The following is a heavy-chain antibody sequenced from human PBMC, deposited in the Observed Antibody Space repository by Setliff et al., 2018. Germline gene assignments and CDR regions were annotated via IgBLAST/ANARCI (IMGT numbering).Heavy chain of an antibody. D-gene: IGHD3-9*01. CDR1: GYTFTSYD. Sequence: GASVKVSCKASGYTFTSYDINWVRQATGQGLEWMGWMNPNSGNTGYAQKFQGRVTITADESTSTAYMELSSLRSEDTAVYYCARDEGSVYDILTGYYNSIHWFDPWGQGTLVTVSS. V-gene: IGHV1-8*03. CDR2: MNPNSGNT. J-gene: IGHJ5*02. CDR3: ARDEGSVYDILTGYYNSIHWFDP.